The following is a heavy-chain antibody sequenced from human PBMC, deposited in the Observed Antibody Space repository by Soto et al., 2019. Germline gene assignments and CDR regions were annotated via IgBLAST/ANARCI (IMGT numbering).Heavy chain of an antibody. D-gene: IGHD3-9*01. V-gene: IGHV4-4*02. CDR1: GGSISSSNW. CDR2: IYHSGST. J-gene: IGHJ6*02. CDR3: ASTYYDILTGYLPLDYYYYGMDV. Sequence: PSETLSLTCAVSGGSISSSNWWSWVRQPPGKGLEWIGEIYHSGSTNYNPSLKSRVTISVDKSKNQFSLKLSSVTAADTAVYYCASTYYDILTGYLPLDYYYYGMDVWGQGTTVTVS.